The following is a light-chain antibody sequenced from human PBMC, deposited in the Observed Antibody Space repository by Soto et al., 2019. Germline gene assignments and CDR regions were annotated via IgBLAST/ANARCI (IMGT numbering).Light chain of an antibody. Sequence: DIQMTQSPSSLSASVGDRVTITCRASQSFRRDLNWYQQKPGKAPKFLIYAASSSQSGVPSSCSGSASGTDFTLTISSLQPEYVATYYCQQSYSTSITFGQGTRLEIK. CDR2: AAS. V-gene: IGKV1-39*01. J-gene: IGKJ5*01. CDR3: QQSYSTSIT. CDR1: QSFRRD.